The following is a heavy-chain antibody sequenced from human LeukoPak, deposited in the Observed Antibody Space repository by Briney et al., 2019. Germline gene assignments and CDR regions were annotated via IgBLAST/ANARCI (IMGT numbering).Heavy chain of an antibody. J-gene: IGHJ4*02. Sequence: GSLRLSCAASGFTFSSYAMHWVRQSPGKGLEWIGSFYYSGCIFDNRSLRSRVTISIDMSKNQFLLKLTSVTAADTAVYYCARGQPGSYYRYWGQGTLVTVSS. CDR2: FYYSGCI. CDR1: GFTFSSYA. CDR3: ARGQPGSYYRY. D-gene: IGHD1-26*01. V-gene: IGHV4-39*07.